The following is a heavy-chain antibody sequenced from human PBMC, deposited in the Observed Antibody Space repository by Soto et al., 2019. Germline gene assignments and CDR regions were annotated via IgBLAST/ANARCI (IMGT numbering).Heavy chain of an antibody. CDR1: GATFGSYA. CDR2: IIPISDTT. Sequence: QVQLVQSGAEVKKPGSSVKVSCKASGATFGSYAISWVRRAPGQGLGGMGGIIPISDTTNYAQKFQGRVTITADESTSTAYMELSSLRSEDTAVYYCARSQGSSTSLEIYYYYYYGMDVWGQGTTVTVSS. J-gene: IGHJ6*02. V-gene: IGHV1-69*01. CDR3: ARSQGSSTSLEIYYYYYYGMDV. D-gene: IGHD2-2*01.